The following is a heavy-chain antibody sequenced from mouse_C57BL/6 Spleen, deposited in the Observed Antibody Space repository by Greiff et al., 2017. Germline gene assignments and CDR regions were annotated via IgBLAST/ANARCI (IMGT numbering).Heavy chain of an antibody. CDR2: ISYDGSN. Sequence: EVQLVESGPGLVKPSQSLSLTCSVTGYSITSGYYWNWIRQFPGNKLEWMGYISYDGSNNYNPSLKNRISITRDTSKNQFFLKLNSVTTEDTATYYCAILYYSNSPYWGQGTLVTVSA. D-gene: IGHD2-5*01. V-gene: IGHV3-6*01. J-gene: IGHJ3*01. CDR3: AILYYSNSPY. CDR1: GYSITSGYY.